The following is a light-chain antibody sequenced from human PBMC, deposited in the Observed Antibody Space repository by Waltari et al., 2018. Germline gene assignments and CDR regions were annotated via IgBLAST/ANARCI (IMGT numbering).Light chain of an antibody. CDR3: SSYAGSNNLV. CDR2: EVT. V-gene: IGLV2-8*01. CDR1: SSDVGGYNY. Sequence: QSALTQPPSASGSPGQSVTISCTGTSSDVGGYNYVSWYQQHPGTVPKLMIYEVTKRPSVVPYRFSGSKSDNPASLTVAGLQAEDDADYYCSSYAGSNNLVFGGGTKLTVL. J-gene: IGLJ2*01.